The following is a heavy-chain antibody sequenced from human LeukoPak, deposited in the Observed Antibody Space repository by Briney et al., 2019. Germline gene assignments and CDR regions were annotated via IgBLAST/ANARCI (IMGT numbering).Heavy chain of an antibody. CDR3: ARGSSGYYTRGPFDI. CDR2: ISLAGRT. CDR1: GGSITTTNY. Sequence: SETLSLTCGVSGGSITTTNYWSWVRQPPGGGLEWIGEISLAGRTRYNPSLKSRVNISIDESKNHLYLNLASVTAADTAVYYCARGSSGYYTRGPFDIWGQGTMVTVSS. J-gene: IGHJ3*02. V-gene: IGHV4-4*02. D-gene: IGHD3-22*01.